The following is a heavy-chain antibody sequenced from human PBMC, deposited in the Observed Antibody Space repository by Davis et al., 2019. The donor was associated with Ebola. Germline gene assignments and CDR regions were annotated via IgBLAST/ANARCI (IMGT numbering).Heavy chain of an antibody. D-gene: IGHD6-19*01. Sequence: PGGSLRLSCAASGFIFSSHGMHWVRQAPGKGLEWVAVISYDGSVENYADSVKGRFTISRDNSKNTLNLQMNSLRAEDTAIYYCAKEEGTKGHWLPHFDYWGQGTPVTVSS. CDR1: GFIFSSHG. J-gene: IGHJ4*02. CDR2: ISYDGSVE. V-gene: IGHV3-30*18. CDR3: AKEEGTKGHWLPHFDY.